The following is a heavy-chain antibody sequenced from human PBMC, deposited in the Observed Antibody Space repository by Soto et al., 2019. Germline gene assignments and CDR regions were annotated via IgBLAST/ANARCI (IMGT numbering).Heavy chain of an antibody. D-gene: IGHD3-16*01. CDR2: INWNDDK. V-gene: IGHV2-5*01. Sequence: GYGPTLVNPTHSLTLPCTFSGFSFNTRAVGVGWIRQPPGKALEWLALINWNDDKRYSPSLKDRLTITKDTSKNHVVLTMTNIDPLDTATYFCALRHDPGCLHIRDQAITVTVS. J-gene: IGHJ3*02. CDR3: ALRHDPGCLHI. CDR1: GFSFNTRAVG.